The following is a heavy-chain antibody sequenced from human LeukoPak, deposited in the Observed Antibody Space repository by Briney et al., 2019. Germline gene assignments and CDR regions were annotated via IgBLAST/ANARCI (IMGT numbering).Heavy chain of an antibody. CDR1: GFTFSSYW. D-gene: IGHD1-20*01. CDR2: INSDGSST. Sequence: GGTLRLSCAASGFTFSSYWILWVRQAPGKGLVWVSRINSDGSSTTYADSVKGRFTISRDNAKNTVYLQMNTLRAEDTAVYYCVSSYNYGFAYWVQGTLVTVSS. CDR3: VSSYNYGFAY. J-gene: IGHJ4*02. V-gene: IGHV3-74*01.